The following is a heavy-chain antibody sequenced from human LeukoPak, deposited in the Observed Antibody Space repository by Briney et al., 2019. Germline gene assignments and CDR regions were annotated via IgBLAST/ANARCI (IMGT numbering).Heavy chain of an antibody. CDR3: ARSAVVLPYYFDS. CDR1: GHTLAELS. Sequence: ASVKVSCKVSGHTLAELSTHWVRQAPGKGLEWMGFFDPEDGKAISAQDFQGRISITEDTSTDTVHMELTSLTSDDTAVYYCARSAVVLPYYFDSWGQGTLVTVSS. J-gene: IGHJ4*02. CDR2: FDPEDGKA. V-gene: IGHV1-24*01. D-gene: IGHD6-19*01.